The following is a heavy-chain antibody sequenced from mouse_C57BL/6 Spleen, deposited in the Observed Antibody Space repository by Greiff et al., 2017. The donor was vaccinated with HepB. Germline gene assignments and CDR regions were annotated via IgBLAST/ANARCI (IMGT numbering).Heavy chain of an antibody. CDR2: IRNKANGYTT. D-gene: IGHD4-1*01. V-gene: IGHV7-3*01. Sequence: EVNVVESGGGLVQPGGSLSLSCAASGFTFTDYYMSWVRQPPGKALEWLGFIRNKANGYTTEYSASVKGRFTISRDNSQSILYLQMNALRAEDSATYYCARSLTGLDYWGQGTTLTVSS. J-gene: IGHJ2*01. CDR1: GFTFTDYY. CDR3: ARSLTGLDY.